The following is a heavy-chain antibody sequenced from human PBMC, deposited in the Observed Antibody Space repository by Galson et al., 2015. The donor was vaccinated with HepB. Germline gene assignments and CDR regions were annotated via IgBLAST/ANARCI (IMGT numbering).Heavy chain of an antibody. J-gene: IGHJ4*02. CDR1: GGTFSSCA. V-gene: IGHV1-69*13. CDR2: IIPMFGTP. CDR3: ARDSAGWGSYFFYYFEY. Sequence: SVKVSCKASGGTFSSCAISWVRQAPAQGLEWMGGIIPMFGTPKYAQKFQGRVTITADESTNTAYMELSGLRSEDTAVYYCARDSAGWGSYFFYYFEYWGQGTLVTVSS. D-gene: IGHD3-16*01.